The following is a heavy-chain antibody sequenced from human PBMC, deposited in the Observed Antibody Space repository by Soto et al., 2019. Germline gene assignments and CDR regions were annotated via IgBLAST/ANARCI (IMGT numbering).Heavy chain of an antibody. J-gene: IGHJ4*02. CDR3: ARVRDYYDSSGYYVDY. D-gene: IGHD3-22*01. V-gene: IGHV1-18*01. CDR1: GYTLTSYG. CDR2: ISAYNGNT. Sequence: ASVKVSCKASGYTLTSYGISWVRQAPGQGLEWMGWISAYNGNTNYAQKLQGRVTMTTDTSTSTAYMELRSLRSDDTAVYYCARVRDYYDSSGYYVDYWGQGTLVTVSS.